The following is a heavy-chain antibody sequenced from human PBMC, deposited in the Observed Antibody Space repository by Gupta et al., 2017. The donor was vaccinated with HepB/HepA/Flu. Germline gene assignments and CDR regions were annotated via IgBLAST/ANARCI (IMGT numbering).Heavy chain of an antibody. CDR3: TRDLGLRTPGGVGY. D-gene: IGHD2-8*01. Sequence: EVQVVESGGGLVQPGESLRLSCVGSGLTFSNYWMTWIRQPPGKGLEWVANIDPYGNEKQYVDSVKGRFTISRDNARNSLYLQMNSLRDEDTAIYYCTRDLGLRTPGGVGYWGQGTLVTVAS. CDR1: GLTFSNYW. V-gene: IGHV3-7*01. J-gene: IGHJ4*02. CDR2: IDPYGNEK.